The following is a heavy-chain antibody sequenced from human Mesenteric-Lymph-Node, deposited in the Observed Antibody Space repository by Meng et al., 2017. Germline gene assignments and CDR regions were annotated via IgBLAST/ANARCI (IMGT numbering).Heavy chain of an antibody. V-gene: IGHV1-8*01. Sequence: GQVVQSGAEVKKPGASVLVSCKASGYTFTSYDINWVRQGTGQGLEWMGWMNPNRGTTGYAQKFQGRVTMTRNISKSTAYMDLSSLRSEDTAVYYCATGVADFEYWGQGTLVTVSS. CDR1: GYTFTSYD. CDR3: ATGVADFEY. D-gene: IGHD6-19*01. CDR2: MNPNRGTT. J-gene: IGHJ4*02.